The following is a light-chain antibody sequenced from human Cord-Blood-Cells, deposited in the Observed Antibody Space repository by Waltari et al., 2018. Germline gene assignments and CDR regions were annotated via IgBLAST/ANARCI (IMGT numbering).Light chain of an antibody. CDR3: CSYAGSSTYV. Sequence: GQTFTIPCTGTSSYVGSYNLVSWYQQHPGKAPKLMIYEVSKRPSGVSNRFSGSKSGNTASLTISGLQAEDEADYYCCSYAGSSTYVFGTGTKVTVL. CDR2: EVS. CDR1: SSYVGSYNL. J-gene: IGLJ1*01. V-gene: IGLV2-23*02.